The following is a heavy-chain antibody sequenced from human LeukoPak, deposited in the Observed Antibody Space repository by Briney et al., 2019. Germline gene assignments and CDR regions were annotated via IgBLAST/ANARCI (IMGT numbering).Heavy chain of an antibody. J-gene: IGHJ4*02. CDR3: AKDRGYITYYFDY. V-gene: IGHV3-30*18. Sequence: GGSLRLSCAASGFTFSNYGMHWVRQAPGKGLEWVAVISYDGSNKYYADSVKGRFTISRDNSKNTLYLQMNSLRAEDTAVYYCAKDRGYITYYFDYWGQGTLVTVSS. CDR1: GFTFSNYG. D-gene: IGHD3-10*01. CDR2: ISYDGSNK.